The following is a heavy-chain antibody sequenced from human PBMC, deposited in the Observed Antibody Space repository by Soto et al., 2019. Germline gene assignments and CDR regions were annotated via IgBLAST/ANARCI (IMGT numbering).Heavy chain of an antibody. J-gene: IGHJ4*02. V-gene: IGHV4-31*03. Sequence: PSETLSLTCTVSGGSISSGGYYWSWIRQHPGKGLEWIGYIYYSGSTYYNPSLKSRVTISVDTSKNQFSLKLSSATAADTAVYYCARFGYSTNIGIDYWGQGTLVTVSS. CDR3: ARFGYSTNIGIDY. CDR2: IYYSGST. CDR1: GGSISSGGYY. D-gene: IGHD3-22*01.